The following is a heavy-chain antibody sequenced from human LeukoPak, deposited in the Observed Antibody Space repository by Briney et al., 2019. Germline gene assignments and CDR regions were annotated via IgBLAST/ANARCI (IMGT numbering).Heavy chain of an antibody. CDR1: GFTFSNYW. J-gene: IGHJ6*03. Sequence: GGSLRLSCAASGFTFSNYWMTWVRQAPERGLEWVANINQAGSEKYYVDSVKGRFTISRDNAKNSLFLQMNSLRAEDTAVYYCARESDYGYMDVWGKGTTVTVSS. V-gene: IGHV3-7*01. CDR2: INQAGSEK. CDR3: ARESDYGYMDV. D-gene: IGHD4-17*01.